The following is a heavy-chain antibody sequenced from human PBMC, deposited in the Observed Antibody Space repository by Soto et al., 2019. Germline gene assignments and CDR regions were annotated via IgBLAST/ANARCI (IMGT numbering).Heavy chain of an antibody. D-gene: IGHD2-15*01. CDR3: AKVVVVAATPLGAFDI. CDR2: ISGSGGST. CDR1: GFTFSSYA. V-gene: IGHV3-23*01. Sequence: PGGSLRLSCAASGFTFSSYAMSWVRQAPGKGLEWVSAISGSGGSTYYADSVKGRFTISRDNSKNTLYLQMNSLRAEDTAVYYCAKVVVVAATPLGAFDIWGQGTMVTVSS. J-gene: IGHJ3*02.